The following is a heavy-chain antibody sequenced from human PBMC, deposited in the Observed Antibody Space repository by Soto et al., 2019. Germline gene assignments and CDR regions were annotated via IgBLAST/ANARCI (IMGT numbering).Heavy chain of an antibody. J-gene: IGHJ4*02. CDR3: ARDNGNYDFDF. Sequence: QVQLQESGPGLVKPSETLSLTCTVSGAFMRGHYWNWLRQPPGQGLEWLGYIYYSGSSNYNPSLKSRVTISLDTSKSQVSLELRSVTAADTAFYYCARDNGNYDFDFWGQGTLVTVSS. V-gene: IGHV4-59*11. D-gene: IGHD1-7*01. CDR2: IYYSGSS. CDR1: GAFMRGHY.